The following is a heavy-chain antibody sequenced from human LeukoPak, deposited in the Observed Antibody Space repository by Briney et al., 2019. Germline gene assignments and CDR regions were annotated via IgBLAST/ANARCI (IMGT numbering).Heavy chain of an antibody. V-gene: IGHV3-48*03. J-gene: IGHJ4*02. D-gene: IGHD3-16*01. CDR2: ISGGSGSTI. CDR3: ARDPTSSRAMAYFDY. CDR1: GFNFGSYE. Sequence: QPGRSLRLSCAAAGFNFGSYEMSWFRQAPGEGLGWISYISGGSGSTIYYADSVKGRFTTSRDNALYLQLNSLRAEDTAIYYCARDPTSSRAMAYFDYWGQGTLVAVSS.